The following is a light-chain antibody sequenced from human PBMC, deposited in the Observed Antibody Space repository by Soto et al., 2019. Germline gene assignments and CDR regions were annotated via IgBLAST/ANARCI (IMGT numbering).Light chain of an antibody. CDR1: QSISSW. Sequence: DIQMTQSPSTLSASVGDRVTITFRASQSISSWLAWYQQKPGKAPKLLIYDASNLETGVPSRFSGSGSGTDFTFTISSLQPEDIATYYCQQYSHLITFGQGTRLEI. CDR2: DAS. J-gene: IGKJ5*01. V-gene: IGKV1-5*01. CDR3: QQYSHLIT.